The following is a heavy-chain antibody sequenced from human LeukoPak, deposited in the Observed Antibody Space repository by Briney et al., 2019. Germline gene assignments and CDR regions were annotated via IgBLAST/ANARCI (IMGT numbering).Heavy chain of an antibody. CDR1: GFTLSGSY. J-gene: IGHJ5*02. CDR3: ARGLRVACSGGTCYPVWFDA. CDR2: ILPSGSTI. D-gene: IGHD2-15*01. V-gene: IGHV3-11*04. Sequence: PGGSLRLSCAASGFTLSGSYVSCIRQSPERGRECLSYILPSGSTIFYIDSVKGRFTIHRDNANNLLYLQMNSLRVADTAVYFCARGLRVACSGGTCYPVWFDAWGQGSLVTVSS.